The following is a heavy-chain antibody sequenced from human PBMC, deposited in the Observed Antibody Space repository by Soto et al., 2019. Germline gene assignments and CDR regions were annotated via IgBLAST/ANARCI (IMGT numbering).Heavy chain of an antibody. D-gene: IGHD1-7*01. V-gene: IGHV1-69*02. Sequence: QVQLVQSGAEVKKPGSSVKVSCQASGGTFSSYTISWVRQAPGQGLEWMGRIIPILGIANYAQKFQGRVTITADKSTSTAYMELSSLRSEDTAVYYCARVTGTTDWFDPWGQGTLVTVSS. CDR2: IIPILGIA. CDR3: ARVTGTTDWFDP. J-gene: IGHJ5*02. CDR1: GGTFSSYT.